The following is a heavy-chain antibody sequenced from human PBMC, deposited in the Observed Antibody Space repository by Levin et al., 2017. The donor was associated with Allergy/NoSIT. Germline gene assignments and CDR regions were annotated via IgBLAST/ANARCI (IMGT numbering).Heavy chain of an antibody. V-gene: IGHV4-4*07. CDR3: ARDFPYYDFWSGYHYGMDV. CDR1: GGSISSYY. D-gene: IGHD3-3*01. J-gene: IGHJ6*02. CDR2: IYTSGST. Sequence: PGGSLRLSCTVSGGSISSYYWSWIRQPAGKGLEWIGRIYTSGSTNYNPSLKSRVTMSVDTSKNQFSLKLSSVTAADTAVYYCARDFPYYDFWSGYHYGMDVWGQGTTVTVSS.